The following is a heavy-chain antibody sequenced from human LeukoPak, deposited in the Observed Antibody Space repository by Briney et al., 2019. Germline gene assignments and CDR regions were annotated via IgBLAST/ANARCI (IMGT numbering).Heavy chain of an antibody. D-gene: IGHD4-23*01. CDR2: IYYSGST. V-gene: IGHV4-59*08. J-gene: IGHJ4*02. CDR1: GGSISSYY. Sequence: SETLSLTRTVSGGSISSYYWSWIRQPPGKGLEWIGYIYYSGSTNYNPSLKSRVTISVDTSKNQFSLKLSSVTAADTAVYYCARGTVVTDFDYWGQGTLVTVSS. CDR3: ARGTVVTDFDY.